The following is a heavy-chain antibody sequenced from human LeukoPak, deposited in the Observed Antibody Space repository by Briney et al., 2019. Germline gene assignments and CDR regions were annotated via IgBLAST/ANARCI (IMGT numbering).Heavy chain of an antibody. V-gene: IGHV1-8*01. Sequence: ASMKVSCKASGYTFTSYDINWARQATGQGLEWMGWMNPNSGNTGYAQKFQGRVTMTRNTSISTAYMELSSLRSEDTAVYYCATDCSGGSCYSGVNAFDIWGQGTMVTVSS. CDR1: GYTFTSYD. D-gene: IGHD2-15*01. J-gene: IGHJ3*02. CDR3: ATDCSGGSCYSGVNAFDI. CDR2: MNPNSGNT.